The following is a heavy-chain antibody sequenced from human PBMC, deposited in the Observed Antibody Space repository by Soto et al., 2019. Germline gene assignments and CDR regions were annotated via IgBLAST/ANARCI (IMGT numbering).Heavy chain of an antibody. D-gene: IGHD3-16*01. CDR2: IYWDDDK. V-gene: IGHV2-5*02. Sequence: QITLKESGPTLVKPTQTLTLTCTFSGFSLSTSGVGVGWIRQPPGKALEWLALIYWDDDKRYSPSLKSRLTITNDTSKNQVVLTMTIMDPVDTATYYCAHNNPLLWPYGMDVWGQGTTVTVSS. CDR1: GFSLSTSGVG. J-gene: IGHJ6*02. CDR3: AHNNPLLWPYGMDV.